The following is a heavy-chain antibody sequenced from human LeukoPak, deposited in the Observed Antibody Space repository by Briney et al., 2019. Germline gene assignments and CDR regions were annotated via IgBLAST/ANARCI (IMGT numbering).Heavy chain of an antibody. V-gene: IGHV4-4*07. Sequence: SETLSLTCTVSGASISSYYWSWIRQPAGKGLEWIGRIYTSGSTTYNPSLKSRVTMSVDTSKRQFSLNLMSVTAADTAVYYCTRDTGTTGEVKFDPWGQGTLVTVSS. J-gene: IGHJ5*02. CDR2: IYTSGST. D-gene: IGHD4-17*01. CDR3: TRDTGTTGEVKFDP. CDR1: GASISSYY.